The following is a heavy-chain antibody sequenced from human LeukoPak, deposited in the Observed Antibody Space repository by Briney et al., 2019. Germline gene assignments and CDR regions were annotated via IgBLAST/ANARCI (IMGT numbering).Heavy chain of an antibody. Sequence: SETLSLTCTVSGGSISSYYWSWIRQPPGKGLEWIGYIYTSGSTNYNPSLKSRVTISVDTSKNQFSLKLSSVTAADTAVYYCARRGRYSYGRYYYMDVWGKGTTVTVSS. CDR1: GGSISSYY. D-gene: IGHD5-18*01. V-gene: IGHV4-4*09. J-gene: IGHJ6*03. CDR3: ARRGRYSYGRYYYMDV. CDR2: IYTSGST.